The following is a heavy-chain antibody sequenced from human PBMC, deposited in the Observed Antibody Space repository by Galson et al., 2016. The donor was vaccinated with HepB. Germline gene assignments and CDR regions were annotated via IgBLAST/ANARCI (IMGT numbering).Heavy chain of an antibody. D-gene: IGHD1-7*01. Sequence: PALVKPTQTLTLTCDFSGFSLTTGGMCVAWLRQPPGKALEWLARIDWDDDSHFSASLKTRLSISRDTSRNQVVLTMTNMYPVDTATYFCAHVRDGLELYFDSWGQGTLVTVSS. CDR3: AHVRDGLELYFDS. CDR1: GFSLTTGGMC. CDR2: IDWDDDS. V-gene: IGHV2-70*11. J-gene: IGHJ4*02.